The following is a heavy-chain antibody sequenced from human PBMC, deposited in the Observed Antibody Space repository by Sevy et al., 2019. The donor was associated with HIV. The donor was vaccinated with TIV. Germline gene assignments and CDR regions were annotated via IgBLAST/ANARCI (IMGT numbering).Heavy chain of an antibody. V-gene: IGHV3-15*01. CDR1: GFPFSDAW. D-gene: IGHD1-7*01. CDR3: TTDWVTGTTWVRAFDL. Sequence: GGSLRLSCAASGFPFSDAWMNWVRQAPGKGLEWVGLIKNENDGGTTDYAAPVKGRSTISRDDSKNTLYLQMSSLKTEDTAVYYCTTDWVTGTTWVRAFDLWGQGTMVTVSS. J-gene: IGHJ3*01. CDR2: IKNENDGGTT.